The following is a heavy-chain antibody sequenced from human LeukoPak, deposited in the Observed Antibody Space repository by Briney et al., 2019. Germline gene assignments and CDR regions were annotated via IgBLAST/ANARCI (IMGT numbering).Heavy chain of an antibody. CDR1: GGSISSGSYY. D-gene: IGHD6-13*01. J-gene: IGHJ4*02. V-gene: IGHV4-61*09. CDR3: AGDIAGAGTRPRRFDY. CDR2: IYTSGGT. Sequence: PSETLSLTCTVSGGSISSGSYYWSWIRQPAGKGLEWIGHIYTSGGTNYNPSLKSRVTISVDTSKNQFSLKLSSVTAADTAVYYCAGDIAGAGTRPRRFDYWGQGTLVTVSS.